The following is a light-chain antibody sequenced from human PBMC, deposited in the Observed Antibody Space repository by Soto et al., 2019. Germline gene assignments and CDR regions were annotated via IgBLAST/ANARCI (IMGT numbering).Light chain of an antibody. Sequence: EIVLTQSPATLSVSPGERATLSCRASQSVSSNLAWYQQKPGQAPRLLIYDASSRATGIPARFSGSGFGTDFTLTISSLESEDSAVYYCQQRSYWPPYTFGQGTKVDIK. CDR1: QSVSSN. CDR2: DAS. J-gene: IGKJ2*01. CDR3: QQRSYWPPYT. V-gene: IGKV3-11*01.